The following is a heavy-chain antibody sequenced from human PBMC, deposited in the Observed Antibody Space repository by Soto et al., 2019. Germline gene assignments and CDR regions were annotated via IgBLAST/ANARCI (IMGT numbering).Heavy chain of an antibody. V-gene: IGHV3-30*03. D-gene: IGHD6-13*01. J-gene: IGHJ5*02. CDR3: ATAAGVATGGNVGGLDH. CDR2: ISYEGIHK. CDR1: GFTFTGYA. Sequence: HPGGSLRLSVQTSGFTFTGYAMHGCRQSPGKGLQWWGVISYEGIHKFYAGSVKGRFTTSRDNSTITVYLPMPSLTIEDTGIYSCATAAGVATGGNVGGLDHWGQGTLVTVSS.